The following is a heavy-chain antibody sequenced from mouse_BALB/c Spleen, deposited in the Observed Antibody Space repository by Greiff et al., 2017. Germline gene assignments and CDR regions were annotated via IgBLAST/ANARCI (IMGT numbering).Heavy chain of an antibody. Sequence: QVQLQQPGAELVKPGASVKLSCKASGYTFTSYWMHWVKQRPGRGLEWIGRIDPNSGGTKYNEKFKSKATLTVDKPSSTAYMQLSSLTSEDSAVYYCTRGTTVVAEDYYAMDYWGQGTSVTVSS. D-gene: IGHD1-1*01. CDR2: IDPNSGGT. CDR3: TRGTTVVAEDYYAMDY. J-gene: IGHJ4*01. V-gene: IGHV1-62-3*01. CDR1: GYTFTSYW.